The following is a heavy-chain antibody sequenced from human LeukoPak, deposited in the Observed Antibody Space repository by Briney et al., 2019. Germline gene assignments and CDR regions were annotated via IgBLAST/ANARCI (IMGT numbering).Heavy chain of an antibody. CDR1: GYSLTKLS. Sequence: ASVKVSCKLSGYSLTKLSMHWVRQAPGKGLEWMGGFDPEDGETIYAQKFQGRVTMTEDTSTDTAYMELSSLRSEDTAVYYCATRSIFGYNDYWGQGTLVTVSS. V-gene: IGHV1-24*01. J-gene: IGHJ4*02. CDR2: FDPEDGET. CDR3: ATRSIFGYNDY. D-gene: IGHD2-21*01.